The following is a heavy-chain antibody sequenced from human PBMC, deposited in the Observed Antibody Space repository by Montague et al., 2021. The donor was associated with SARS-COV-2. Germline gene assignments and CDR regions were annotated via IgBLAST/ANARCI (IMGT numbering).Heavy chain of an antibody. D-gene: IGHD3-10*01. Sequence: SETLSLTCTVSGGSISSYYWSWIRQPPGKGLEWIAYINYSGGTNYNPSLKSRVTISVDTSKNHFSLQLRSVTPADTAVYFCARATSVRGAVNWFDPWGQGTLVTVSS. CDR3: ARATSVRGAVNWFDP. CDR2: INYSGGT. V-gene: IGHV4-59*01. J-gene: IGHJ5*02. CDR1: GGSISSYY.